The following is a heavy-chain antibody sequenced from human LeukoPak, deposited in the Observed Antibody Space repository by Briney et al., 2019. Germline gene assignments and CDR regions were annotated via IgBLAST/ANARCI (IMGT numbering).Heavy chain of an antibody. CDR3: ARNAGTKDYYYAMDV. CDR2: FFYSGST. D-gene: IGHD2-2*01. J-gene: IGHJ6*02. CDR1: GASINKYY. Sequence: SETLSLTCTVSGASINKYYWNWVRQPPVKALEWIGYFFYSGSTRYNPSLKSRVTISGDMSNNQFSLRLTSLTAADTAVYYCARNAGTKDYYYAMDVWGQGTTVIVSS. V-gene: IGHV4-59*08.